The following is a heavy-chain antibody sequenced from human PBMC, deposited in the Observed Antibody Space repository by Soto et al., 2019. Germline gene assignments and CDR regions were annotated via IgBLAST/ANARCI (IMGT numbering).Heavy chain of an antibody. D-gene: IGHD3-10*01. CDR2: ITDTGGDA. CDR3: VRGSKDSYPGSRIFDF. Sequence: EVQLLESGGGLVQPGGSLRLSCAASGFSFSTYALSWVRQAPGKGLDWVSVITDTGGDAKYADSVRGRFAISRDNSKNTLYRQMSALRAEDSAIYFCVRGSKDSYPGSRIFDFWGRGTMVTVSS. CDR1: GFSFSTYA. J-gene: IGHJ4*02. V-gene: IGHV3-23*01.